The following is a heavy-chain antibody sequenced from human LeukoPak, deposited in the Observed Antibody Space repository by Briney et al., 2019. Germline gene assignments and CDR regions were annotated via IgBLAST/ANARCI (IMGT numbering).Heavy chain of an antibody. CDR1: GGSISSGSYY. J-gene: IGHJ6*03. Sequence: SETLSLTCSVSGGSISSGSYYWSWIRQPAGRGLEWIGRMYTSGSTNYNPSLKSRVTISVDTSKNQFSLKLSSVTAADTAVYYCAGSQGYCSGDSCPHYYYYYYMDVWGKGTTVTISS. V-gene: IGHV4-61*02. CDR2: MYTSGST. CDR3: AGSQGYCSGDSCPHYYYYYYMDV. D-gene: IGHD2-15*01.